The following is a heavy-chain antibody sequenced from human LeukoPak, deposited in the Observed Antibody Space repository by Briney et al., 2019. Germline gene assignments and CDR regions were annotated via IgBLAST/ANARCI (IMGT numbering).Heavy chain of an antibody. D-gene: IGHD2-15*01. V-gene: IGHV4-34*01. J-gene: IGHJ4*02. CDR1: GGSFSGYY. CDR3: ARHVAVLGYCSGGSCYEITRGQVEHDY. CDR2: IYYSGST. Sequence: SETLSLTCAVYGGSFSGYYWSWIRQPPGKGLEWIGSIYYSGSTYYNPSLKSRVTISVDTSKNQFSLRLSYVTAADPAVYYCARHVAVLGYCSGGSCYEITRGQVEHDYWGQGTLVTVSS.